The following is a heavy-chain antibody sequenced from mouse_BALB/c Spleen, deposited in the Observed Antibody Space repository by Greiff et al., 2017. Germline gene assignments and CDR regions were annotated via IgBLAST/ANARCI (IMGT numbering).Heavy chain of an antibody. CDR1: GFNIKDTY. V-gene: IGHV14-3*02. CDR3: ARDYYGSSFAWFAY. D-gene: IGHD1-1*01. J-gene: IGHJ3*01. CDR2: IDPANGNT. Sequence: EVKLVESGAELVKPGASVKLSCTASGFNIKDTYMHWVKQRPEQGLEWIGRIDPANGNTKYDPKFQGKATITADTSSNTAYLQLSSLTSEDTAVYYCARDYYGSSFAWFAYWGQGTLVTVSA.